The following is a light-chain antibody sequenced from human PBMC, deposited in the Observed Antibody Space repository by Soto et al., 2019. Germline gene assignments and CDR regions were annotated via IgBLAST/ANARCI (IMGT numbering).Light chain of an antibody. CDR1: SSNIGSNT. CDR2: SNN. J-gene: IGLJ1*01. Sequence: VLTQPPSASGTPGQRVTISCSGSSSNIGSNTVNWYQQLPGTAPKLLIYSNNQRPSGVPDRFSGSKSGTSASLAISGLQSEDEADYYCAAWDDSLNGPEYVFGTGTKVTVL. V-gene: IGLV1-44*01. CDR3: AAWDDSLNGPEYV.